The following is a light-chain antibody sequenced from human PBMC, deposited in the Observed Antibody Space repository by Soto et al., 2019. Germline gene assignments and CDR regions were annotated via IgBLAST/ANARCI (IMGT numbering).Light chain of an antibody. J-gene: IGKJ3*01. V-gene: IGKV1-33*01. CDR3: QQYDNLPPSFT. Sequence: DIQMTQSPSSLSASVGDRVTITCQASQDISNYLNWYQQKPGKAPKLLIYDASNLETGVPSRFSGSGSGTDLTFTISSLRPEDIATYCCQQYDNLPPSFTFGPGTKVDIK. CDR2: DAS. CDR1: QDISNY.